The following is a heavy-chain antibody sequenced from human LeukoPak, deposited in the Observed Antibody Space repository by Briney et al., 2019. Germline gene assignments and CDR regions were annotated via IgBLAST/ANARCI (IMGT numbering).Heavy chain of an antibody. Sequence: SVKVSCKASGGTFSSYAISWVRQAPGQGLEWMGGIIPIFGTANYAQKFQGRVTITADKSTSTAYMELSSLRSEDTAVYYCARDRAHIASYDYGDYSDYWGQGTLVTVSS. J-gene: IGHJ4*02. CDR2: IIPIFGTA. V-gene: IGHV1-69*06. CDR1: GGTFSSYA. D-gene: IGHD4-17*01. CDR3: ARDRAHIASYDYGDYSDY.